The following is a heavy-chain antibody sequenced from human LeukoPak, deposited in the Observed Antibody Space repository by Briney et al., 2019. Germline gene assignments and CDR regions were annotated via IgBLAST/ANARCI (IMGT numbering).Heavy chain of an antibody. Sequence: GGPLRLSCAASGFTFSDYYMSWIRQAPGKGLDWISYITISGSAVYYADSVKGRFTISRDNARNSLYLQMNNLRAEDTAVYYCARDYVSTGFTFDYWGQGTPVTVSS. CDR3: ARDYVSTGFTFDY. V-gene: IGHV3-11*01. CDR2: ITISGSAV. CDR1: GFTFSDYY. D-gene: IGHD3-22*01. J-gene: IGHJ4*02.